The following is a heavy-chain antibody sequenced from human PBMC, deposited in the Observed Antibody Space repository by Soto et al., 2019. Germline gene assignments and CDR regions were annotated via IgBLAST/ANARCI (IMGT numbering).Heavy chain of an antibody. J-gene: IGHJ4*02. D-gene: IGHD3-22*01. CDR2: INQDGSEA. V-gene: IGHV3-7*01. Sequence: GGSLRLSCAASGFTFSNYNMDWVRQAPGKGLEWVANINQDGSEAYYVDSVKGRFTISRDNAKNSVYLQMNSLRAEDKAVFYCAKGQWFHEYWGQGTLVTVSS. CDR1: GFTFSNYN. CDR3: AKGQWFHEY.